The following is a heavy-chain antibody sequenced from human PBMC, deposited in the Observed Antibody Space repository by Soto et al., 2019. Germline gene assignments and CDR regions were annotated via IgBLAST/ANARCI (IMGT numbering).Heavy chain of an antibody. CDR2: IIPIFGTA. CDR1: GGTFSSYA. J-gene: IGHJ6*02. CDR3: ARGYDSSGFRVAPKIYYYYGMDV. V-gene: IGHV1-69*06. D-gene: IGHD3-22*01. Sequence: GASLKVSCKASGGTFSSYAISWVRQAPGQGLEWMGGIIPIFGTANYAQKFQGRVTITADKSTSTAYMELSSLRSEDTAVHYCARGYDSSGFRVAPKIYYYYGMDVWGQGTTVTVSS.